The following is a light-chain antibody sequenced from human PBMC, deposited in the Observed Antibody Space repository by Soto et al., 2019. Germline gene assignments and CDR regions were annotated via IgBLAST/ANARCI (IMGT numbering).Light chain of an antibody. J-gene: IGKJ5*01. CDR1: QDINIY. V-gene: IGKV1-33*01. CDR3: QQYDILPIT. CDR2: DAS. Sequence: DIQMTQSPSSLLAAVCDRVSITCQATQDINIYLNWYQQKPGKAPNLLIYDASNLEIGVPSRFSGSGSGTHFTFTISSLQTEDIGTYYCQQYDILPITFGRGTRLEIK.